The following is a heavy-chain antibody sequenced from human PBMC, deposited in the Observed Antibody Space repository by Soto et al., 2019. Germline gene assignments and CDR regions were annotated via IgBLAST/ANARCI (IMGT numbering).Heavy chain of an antibody. V-gene: IGHV3-48*02. D-gene: IGHD6-19*01. CDR3: ARGKIAVPGTQYYGLDV. CDR2: ISSSGGTI. J-gene: IGHJ6*02. CDR1: GFTFSTYS. Sequence: EVQLVESGGGMVQPGGSLSLSCAASGFTFSTYSMNWVRQAPGKGLEWIAYISSSGGTILYADSIRGRFTISRDDAKKSLYLQMNSLRDEDTAEYHCARGKIAVPGTQYYGLDVWGQGTTVTVSS.